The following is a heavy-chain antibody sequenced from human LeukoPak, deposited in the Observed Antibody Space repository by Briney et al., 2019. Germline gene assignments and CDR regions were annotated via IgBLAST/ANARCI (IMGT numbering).Heavy chain of an antibody. CDR2: IHTDGNT. Sequence: GGSLRLSCAASGFTVSSNYMTWVRQAPGKGLDWVSVIHTDGNTDYADSVKGRFTISTDKSKNTLYLQMNSLRAEDTAVYYCARGRPSFYFDYWGQGTLVTVSS. CDR3: ARGRPSFYFDY. J-gene: IGHJ4*02. V-gene: IGHV3-66*01. CDR1: GFTVSSNY.